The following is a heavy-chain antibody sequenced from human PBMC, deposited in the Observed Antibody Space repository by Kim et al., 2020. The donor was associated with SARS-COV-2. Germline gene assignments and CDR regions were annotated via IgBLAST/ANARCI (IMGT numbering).Heavy chain of an antibody. CDR1: GYTFTDFY. CDR3: ARCQNWNDLENWIEP. Sequence: ASVKVSCKASGYTFTDFYIHWVRQAPGQGLEWMGWINPKTGVTNSAQRFQDRVTMTRDTYITTAYMELSSLTSDDTAVYYCARCQNWNDLENWIEPWGQG. D-gene: IGHD1-1*01. V-gene: IGHV1-2*02. CDR2: INPKTGVT. J-gene: IGHJ5*02.